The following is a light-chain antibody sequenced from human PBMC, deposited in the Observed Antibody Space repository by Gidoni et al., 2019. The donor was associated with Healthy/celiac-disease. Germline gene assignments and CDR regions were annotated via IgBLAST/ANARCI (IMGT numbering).Light chain of an antibody. Sequence: DLQITPSPSSLAASVGDRVTITCRASQSISSYLNWYQQKPGKAPKLLIDAASSLQSGVPSRFSGSGSGTDFTLTSSSLQPEDFATYYCQQSYSTPYTFGQGTKLEIK. CDR2: AAS. CDR3: QQSYSTPYT. V-gene: IGKV1-39*01. CDR1: QSISSY. J-gene: IGKJ2*01.